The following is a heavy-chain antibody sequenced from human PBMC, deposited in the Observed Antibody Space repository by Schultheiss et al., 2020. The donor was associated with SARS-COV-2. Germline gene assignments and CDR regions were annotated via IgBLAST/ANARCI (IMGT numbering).Heavy chain of an antibody. Sequence: GESLKISCAASGFTFSSYAMHWVRQAPGKGLEWVAVISYDGSNKYYADSVKGRFTISRDNSKNTLYLQMNSLRAEDTAVYYCASKVDYWGQGTLVTVSS. CDR3: ASKVDY. CDR1: GFTFSSYA. CDR2: ISYDGSNK. V-gene: IGHV3-30-3*01. J-gene: IGHJ4*02.